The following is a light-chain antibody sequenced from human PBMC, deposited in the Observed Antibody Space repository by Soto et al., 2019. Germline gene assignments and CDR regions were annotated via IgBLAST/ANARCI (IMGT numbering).Light chain of an antibody. Sequence: EIVLTQSPGTVSLSPVGRATLSCMASQSVGSDYLAWYQHRPGQAPRLLFSGIFKRATGIPDRFSGSGSGTDFTLTISRLEPEDFAVYYCQQFGSSPRTFGQGTKVDI. V-gene: IGKV3-20*01. CDR2: GIF. J-gene: IGKJ1*01. CDR1: QSVGSDY. CDR3: QQFGSSPRT.